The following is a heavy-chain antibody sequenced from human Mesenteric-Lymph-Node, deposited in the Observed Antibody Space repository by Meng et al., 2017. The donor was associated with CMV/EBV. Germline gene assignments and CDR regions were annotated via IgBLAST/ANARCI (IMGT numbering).Heavy chain of an antibody. CDR3: AREGAGYCSGTSCLGTFDI. J-gene: IGHJ3*02. CDR1: GFTVSSIY. CDR2: IYSGGST. Sequence: GGSLRLSCAASGFTVSSIYMSWVRQAPGKGLEWVSVIYSGGSTSYADSVKGRFTISRDNAKNTLYLQINSLRAEDTAVYYCAREGAGYCSGTSCLGTFDIWGQGTKVTVSS. V-gene: IGHV3-53*01. D-gene: IGHD2-2*01.